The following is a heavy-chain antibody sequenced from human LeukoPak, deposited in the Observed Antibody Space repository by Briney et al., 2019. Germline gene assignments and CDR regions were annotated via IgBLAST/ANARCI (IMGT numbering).Heavy chain of an antibody. CDR1: GGSFSGYY. CDR2: INHSGST. D-gene: IGHD6-13*01. J-gene: IGHJ5*02. Sequence: PSETLSLTCAVYGGSFSGYYWSWIRQPPGKGLEWIGEINHSGSTNYNPSLKSRVTISVDTSKNQFSLKLSSVTAADTAVYYCARFPSSSWYRHNWFDPWGQGTLVTVSS. CDR3: ARFPSSSWYRHNWFDP. V-gene: IGHV4-34*01.